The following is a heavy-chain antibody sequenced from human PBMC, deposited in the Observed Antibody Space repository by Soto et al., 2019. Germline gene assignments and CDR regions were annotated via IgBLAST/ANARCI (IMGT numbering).Heavy chain of an antibody. J-gene: IGHJ6*02. Sequence: GGSLRLSCAASGFTFSSYGMHWVRQAPGKGLEWVAVISYDGSNKYYADSVKGRFTISRDNSKNTLYLQMNSLRSDDTAIYYCTREGSAPYYYYGMDAWGQGTTVTVSS. CDR1: GFTFSSYG. D-gene: IGHD3-10*01. CDR2: ISYDGSNK. V-gene: IGHV3-30*03. CDR3: TREGSAPYYYYGMDA.